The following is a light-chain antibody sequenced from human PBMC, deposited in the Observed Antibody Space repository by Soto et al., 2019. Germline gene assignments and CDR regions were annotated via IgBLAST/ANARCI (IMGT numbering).Light chain of an antibody. J-gene: IGLJ3*02. CDR2: SDN. Sequence: QLVLTQPPSASGTPGQRVTISCSGSSSNIGRNSVNWFQQVPGTPPKLLIYSDNQRPSGVPDRFSASKSGTSASLAISGLQSEDGADYYCAAWDNSLIGLWVFGGGTKLTVL. V-gene: IGLV1-44*01. CDR3: AAWDNSLIGLWV. CDR1: SSNIGRNS.